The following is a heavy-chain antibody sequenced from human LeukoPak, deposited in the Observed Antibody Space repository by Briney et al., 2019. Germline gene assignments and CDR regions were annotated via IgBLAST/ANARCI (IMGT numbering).Heavy chain of an antibody. J-gene: IGHJ4*02. V-gene: IGHV3-48*03. CDR2: ISSSGSTI. CDR3: ARDFYGGSDY. Sequence: GGSLRLSRAVSGFTFSSYEMNWVRQAPGKGLDWVSYISSSGSTIYYADSVKGRFTISRDNAKNSLYLQLNSLRAEDTAVYYCARDFYGGSDYWGQGTLVTVSS. D-gene: IGHD4-23*01. CDR1: GFTFSSYE.